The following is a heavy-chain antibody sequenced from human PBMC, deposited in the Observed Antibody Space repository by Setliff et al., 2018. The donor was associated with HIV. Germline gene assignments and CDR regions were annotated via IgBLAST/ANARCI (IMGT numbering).Heavy chain of an antibody. Sequence: GASVKVSCKPSGYSFTNHYMHWVRQAPGQGLEWMGVINPTGGSTRNTQKFQGRVAMTRDTSTSTVYMELSSLRSEDTAVYYCARSRYDSGGYPDAFDIWGQGTMVTVSS. J-gene: IGHJ3*02. CDR3: ARSRYDSGGYPDAFDI. CDR2: INPTGGST. V-gene: IGHV1-46*01. CDR1: GYSFTNHY. D-gene: IGHD3-22*01.